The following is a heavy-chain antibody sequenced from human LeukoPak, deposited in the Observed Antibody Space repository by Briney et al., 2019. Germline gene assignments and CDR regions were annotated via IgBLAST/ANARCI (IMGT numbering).Heavy chain of an antibody. Sequence: GGSLRLSCAASGFTFSSYSMNWVRQAPGKGLEWVSSISSSSSYIYYADSVKGRFTISRDNAKNSLYLQMNSLRAEDTAVYYCARDRASGGSDAFDIWGPGTMVTVSS. CDR2: ISSSSSYI. J-gene: IGHJ3*02. V-gene: IGHV3-21*01. D-gene: IGHD3-10*01. CDR3: ARDRASGGSDAFDI. CDR1: GFTFSSYS.